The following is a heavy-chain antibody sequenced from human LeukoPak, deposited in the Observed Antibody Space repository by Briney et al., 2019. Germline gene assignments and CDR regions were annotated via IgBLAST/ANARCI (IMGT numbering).Heavy chain of an antibody. CDR3: ARDAFNAENYYDSSGSFDY. CDR2: IYTSGST. J-gene: IGHJ4*02. Sequence: SETLSLTCTVSGGSISSYHWSWIRQPAGKGLEWIGRIYTSGSTNYNPSLKSRVTMSVDTSKNQFSLKLSSVTAADTAVYYCARDAFNAENYYDSSGSFDYWGQGTLVTVSS. CDR1: GGSISSYH. V-gene: IGHV4-4*07. D-gene: IGHD3-22*01.